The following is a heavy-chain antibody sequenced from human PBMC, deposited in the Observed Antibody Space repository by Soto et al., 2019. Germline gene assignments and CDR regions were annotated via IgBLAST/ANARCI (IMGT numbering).Heavy chain of an antibody. D-gene: IGHD6-13*01. CDR1: GYTFTGYY. J-gene: IGHJ6*02. CDR2: INPNSGGT. Sequence: ASVKVACKASGYTFTGYYMHWVLQAPGQGLEWMGWINPNSGGTNYAQKFQGWVTMTRDTSISTAYMELSRLRSDDTAGYYCARVKAAPGIRLGLHYYGMDVWGQGATVTASS. V-gene: IGHV1-2*04. CDR3: ARVKAAPGIRLGLHYYGMDV.